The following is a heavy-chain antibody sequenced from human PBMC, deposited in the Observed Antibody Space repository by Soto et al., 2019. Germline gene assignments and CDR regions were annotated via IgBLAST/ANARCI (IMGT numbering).Heavy chain of an antibody. Sequence: QVTLKESGPVLVKPTETLTLRCTVSGLSITDSEMGVSWIRQPPGQPLEWLAHIDSSGEKSYRTFLKSRLAIAKDTPKSQIVLTMTNMDPADTATYYCARRHLAVAVSPWFDPWGHGIPVTVSS. CDR2: IDSSGEK. CDR3: ARRHLAVAVSPWFDP. V-gene: IGHV2-26*01. D-gene: IGHD6-19*01. J-gene: IGHJ5*02. CDR1: GLSITDSEMG.